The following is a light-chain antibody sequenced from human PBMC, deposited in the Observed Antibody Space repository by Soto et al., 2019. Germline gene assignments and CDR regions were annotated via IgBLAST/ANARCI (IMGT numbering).Light chain of an antibody. CDR3: QQRGGSPPTWT. V-gene: IGKV3-20*01. CDR2: DAS. J-gene: IGKJ1*01. Sequence: EIVLTQSPGTLSLSPGERATLSCRASQRIITNSLAWYQQKPGQAPRLLIYDASNRATGIPDRFSGSGSGTDFTLTISRLEPEDFAVYYCQQRGGSPPTWTFGRGTKVDIK. CDR1: QRIITNS.